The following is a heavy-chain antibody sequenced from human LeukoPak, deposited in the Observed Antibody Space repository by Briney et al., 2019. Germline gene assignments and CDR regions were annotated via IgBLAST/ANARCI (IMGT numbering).Heavy chain of an antibody. CDR3: ARDYYDSSGYGSFDY. CDR2: IIPIFGTA. J-gene: IGHJ4*02. V-gene: IGHV1-69*01. CDR1: GGTFSSYA. D-gene: IGHD3-22*01. Sequence: GASVKVSCKASGGTFSSYAISWVRQAPGQGLEWMGGIIPIFGTANYAQKFQGRVTITADESTSTAYMELSSLRSEDTAVYYCARDYYDSSGYGSFDYWGQGTLVTVSS.